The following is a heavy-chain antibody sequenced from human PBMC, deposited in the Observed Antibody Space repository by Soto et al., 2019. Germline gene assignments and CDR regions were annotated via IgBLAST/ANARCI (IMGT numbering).Heavy chain of an antibody. CDR3: ARDDDVTREYYYYGMDV. J-gene: IGHJ6*02. CDR2: IIPIFGTA. CDR1: GGTFSSYA. V-gene: IGHV1-69*13. Sequence: SVKVSCKASGGTFSSYAISWVRQAPGQGLEWMGGIIPIFGTANYAQKFQGRVTITADESTSTAYMELSSLRSEDTAVYYCARDDDVTREYYYYGMDVWGQGTTVTVSS. D-gene: IGHD4-17*01.